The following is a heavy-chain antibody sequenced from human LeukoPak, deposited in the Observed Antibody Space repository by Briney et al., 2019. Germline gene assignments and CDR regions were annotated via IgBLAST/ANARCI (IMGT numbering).Heavy chain of an antibody. D-gene: IGHD3-10*01. CDR2: IYTSGST. V-gene: IGHV4-61*02. Sequence: PSQTLSLTCTVSGGSISSGDYYWSWIRQPPGKGLEWIGRIYTSGSTNYNPSLKSRVTMSVDTSKNQFSLKLSSVTAADTAVYYCARGYGSGSFGLDYWGQGTLVTVSS. CDR1: GGSISSGDYY. CDR3: ARGYGSGSFGLDY. J-gene: IGHJ4*02.